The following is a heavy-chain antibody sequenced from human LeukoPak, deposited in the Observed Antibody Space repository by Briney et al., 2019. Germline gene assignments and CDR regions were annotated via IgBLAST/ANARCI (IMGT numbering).Heavy chain of an antibody. J-gene: IGHJ4*02. CDR3: ARDWTRTGFDY. Sequence: GGSLRLSCVASGITFSSYGMNWVRQAPGKGLEWVSYISSTSTTMYYADSVKGRFTISRDNAKNSLFLQMYSLRDEDTAVYYCARDWTRTGFDYWGQGTLVTVSS. V-gene: IGHV3-48*02. D-gene: IGHD3/OR15-3a*01. CDR1: GITFSSYG. CDR2: ISSTSTTM.